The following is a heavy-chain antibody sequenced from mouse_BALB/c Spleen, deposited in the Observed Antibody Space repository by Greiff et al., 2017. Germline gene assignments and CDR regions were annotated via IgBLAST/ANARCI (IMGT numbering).Heavy chain of an antibody. D-gene: IGHD2-2*01. CDR2: IDPANGNT. Sequence: VQLQQSGAELVKPGASVKLSCTASGFNIKDTYMHWVKQRPEQGLEWIGRIDPANGNTKYDPKFQGKATITADTSSNTAYLQLSSLTSEDTAVYYCARSGIYYGYDDAMDYWGQGTSVTVSS. J-gene: IGHJ4*01. V-gene: IGHV14-3*02. CDR1: GFNIKDTY. CDR3: ARSGIYYGYDDAMDY.